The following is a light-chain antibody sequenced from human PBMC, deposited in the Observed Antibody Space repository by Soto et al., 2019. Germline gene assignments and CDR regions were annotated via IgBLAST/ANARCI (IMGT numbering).Light chain of an antibody. CDR1: QSVSYN. V-gene: IGKV3-15*01. J-gene: IGKJ2*01. Sequence: EIVMTQSPATLSVSPGERATLSCRASQSVSYNLAWYQQKPGQAPRLLIYSASTRATGIPARFSGSGSGTEFTLTISSLQSEDFAFYYCQQYNNWPPYTFGQGTKLEIK. CDR2: SAS. CDR3: QQYNNWPPYT.